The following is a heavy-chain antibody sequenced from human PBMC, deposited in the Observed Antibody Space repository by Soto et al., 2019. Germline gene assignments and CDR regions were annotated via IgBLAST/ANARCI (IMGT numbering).Heavy chain of an antibody. Sequence: EVQLLESGGGLVQPGGSPRLSCAASGFTFSSYALNWVRQAPGKGLEWVSVISGSGDNTYYADSVKGRFTISRDNSKNTLYLQMNSLRAEDTAVYYCAKDLGTDDFWSAYYTYYYMDVWGKGTTVTVSS. V-gene: IGHV3-23*01. CDR3: AKDLGTDDFWSAYYTYYYMDV. CDR2: ISGSGDNT. CDR1: GFTFSSYA. J-gene: IGHJ6*03. D-gene: IGHD3-3*01.